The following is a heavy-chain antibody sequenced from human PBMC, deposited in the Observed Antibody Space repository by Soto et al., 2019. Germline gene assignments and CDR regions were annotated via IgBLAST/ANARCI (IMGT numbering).Heavy chain of an antibody. D-gene: IGHD3-10*01. J-gene: IGHJ4*02. V-gene: IGHV3-33*01. CDR1: GFIFSNYG. CDR2: IWYDGNNK. Sequence: GGSLRLSCAASGFIFSNYGMHWVRHAPGKGLEWVAIIWYDGNNKYYADSVKGRFTISRDNSKNTVYLQMNSLRAEDTAIYFCAAGEPLNYRGQGTLVTVSS. CDR3: AAGEPLNY.